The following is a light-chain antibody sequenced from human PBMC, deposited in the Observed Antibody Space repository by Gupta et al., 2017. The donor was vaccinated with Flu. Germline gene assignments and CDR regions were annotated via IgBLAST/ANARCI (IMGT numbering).Light chain of an antibody. CDR1: QSISNY. V-gene: IGKV1-39*01. J-gene: IGKJ2*01. CDR3: QQSYSNLGNT. CDR2: TAS. Sequence: SSLSASVGDRVTITCRASQSISNYLNWYQHKPGKAPKLLIYTASSLQSGVPSRFSGSGSGTDFTLTISRLQPEDFATYYCQQSYSNLGNTFGQGTKLEMK.